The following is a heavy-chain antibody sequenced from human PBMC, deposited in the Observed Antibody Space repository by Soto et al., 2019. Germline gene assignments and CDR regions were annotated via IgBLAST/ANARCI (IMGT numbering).Heavy chain of an antibody. CDR1: GFTLSSYW. CDR2: INSDGSST. Sequence: EVQLVESGGGLVQPGGSLRLSCAASGFTLSSYWMHWVRQAPGKGLAWVSRINSDGSSTSYADSVKGRFTISRDNAKNTLYLQMNSLRAEDTAVYYCARDPGTGYYDSSGYYYDWGQGTLVTVSS. D-gene: IGHD3-22*01. V-gene: IGHV3-74*01. J-gene: IGHJ4*02. CDR3: ARDPGTGYYDSSGYYYD.